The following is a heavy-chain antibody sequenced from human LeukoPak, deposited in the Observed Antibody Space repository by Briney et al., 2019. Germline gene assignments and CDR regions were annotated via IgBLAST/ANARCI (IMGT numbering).Heavy chain of an antibody. Sequence: SETLSLTCTVSGGSVSSGTYYWSWIRQPPGKGLECIGYIYYSGSTNYNPSLKSRVTISVDTSKNQFSLKLSSVTAADTAVYYWARQDSRDAFDIWGQGTMVTVSS. CDR1: GGSVSSGTYY. CDR3: ARQDSRDAFDI. V-gene: IGHV4-61*01. CDR2: IYYSGST. D-gene: IGHD3/OR15-3a*01. J-gene: IGHJ3*02.